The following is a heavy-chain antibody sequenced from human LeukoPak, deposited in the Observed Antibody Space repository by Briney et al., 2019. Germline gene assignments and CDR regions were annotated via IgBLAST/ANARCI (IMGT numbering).Heavy chain of an antibody. CDR1: GLTVRNNY. J-gene: IGHJ6*03. D-gene: IGHD1-26*01. CDR3: ARDPYSGSYGDSYYYYMDV. CDR2: IYSDGST. Sequence: GGSLRLSCAASGLTVRNNYMSWVRQSPGKGLEWVSVIYSDGSTYYEDSVKGRFTISRDTSKNTLSLQMSSLRVEDTAVYYCARDPYSGSYGDSYYYYMDVWGKGTTVTISS. V-gene: IGHV3-53*01.